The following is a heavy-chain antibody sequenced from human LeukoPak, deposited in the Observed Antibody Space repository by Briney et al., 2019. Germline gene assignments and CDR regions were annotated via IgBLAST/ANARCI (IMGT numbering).Heavy chain of an antibody. D-gene: IGHD3-22*01. Sequence: GGSLRLSCAASGFTFSSYWMSWVRQAPGKGLEWVANIKQDGSETYYVDSVKGRFTISRDNAKNSLYLQMNSLRAEDTAVYYCAREYYYDSRGYYYEHAFDIWGQGTMVTVSS. J-gene: IGHJ3*02. CDR1: GFTFSSYW. V-gene: IGHV3-7*01. CDR3: AREYYYDSRGYYYEHAFDI. CDR2: IKQDGSET.